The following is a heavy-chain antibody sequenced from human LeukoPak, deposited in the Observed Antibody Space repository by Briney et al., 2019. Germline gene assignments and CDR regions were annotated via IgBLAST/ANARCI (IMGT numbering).Heavy chain of an antibody. Sequence: GGSPRLSCAASGFSFSSYVMYWVRQTPGKGPVCVSRISHDGTIITYADSVKGRFTISRDNTKNILFLQMNSLRVEDTAVYYCARDRDWNFDSWGQGTLVTVSS. J-gene: IGHJ4*02. CDR3: ARDRDWNFDS. CDR1: GFSFSSYV. D-gene: IGHD1-1*01. V-gene: IGHV3-74*03. CDR2: ISHDGTII.